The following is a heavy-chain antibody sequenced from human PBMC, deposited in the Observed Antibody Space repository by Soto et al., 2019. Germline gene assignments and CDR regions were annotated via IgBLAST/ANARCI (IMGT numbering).Heavy chain of an antibody. CDR2: ISYDGSNK. CDR1: GFTFSSYA. J-gene: IGHJ4*02. Sequence: GGSLRLSCAASGFTFSSYAMHWVRQAPGKGLEWVAVISYDGSNKYYADSVKGRFTISRDNSKNTLYLQMNSLRAEDTAVYYCARLGGYSYGLPLDYWGQGT. CDR3: ARLGGYSYGLPLDY. D-gene: IGHD5-18*01. V-gene: IGHV3-30-3*01.